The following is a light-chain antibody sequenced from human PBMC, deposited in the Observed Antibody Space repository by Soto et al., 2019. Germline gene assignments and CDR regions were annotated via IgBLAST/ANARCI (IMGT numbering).Light chain of an antibody. J-gene: IGKJ4*01. CDR3: QDRSNWPLFT. V-gene: IGKV3-11*01. CDR1: QNAHTS. CDR2: DAF. Sequence: ENVLTQFPVTLSLSPGERATLSCRASQNAHTSLAWYRQKPGQAPRLLIYDAFKRAAGIPARFSGSGSGTDFTLTISSLEPEDSGIYYCQDRSNWPLFTFGGGTK.